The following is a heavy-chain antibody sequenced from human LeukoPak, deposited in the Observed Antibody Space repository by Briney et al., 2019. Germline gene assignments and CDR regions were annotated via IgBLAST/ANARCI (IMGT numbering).Heavy chain of an antibody. V-gene: IGHV3-23*01. CDR1: GFTFYMYA. Sequence: GGSLRLSCQASGFTFYMYAMSWVRQAPGKGLEWVASMCGTTGCTFYPDSVKGRFTISRDNSKNVLYLRMNSLTAEDTAIYYCAKDRPNFHENSGHYYRRDGDSWGQGTLVTVSS. CDR3: AKDRPNFHENSGHYYRRDGDS. D-gene: IGHD3-22*01. J-gene: IGHJ5*01. CDR2: MCGTTGCT.